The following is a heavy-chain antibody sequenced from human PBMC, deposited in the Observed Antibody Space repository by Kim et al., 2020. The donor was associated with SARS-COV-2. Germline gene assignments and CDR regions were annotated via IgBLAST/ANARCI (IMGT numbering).Heavy chain of an antibody. CDR1: GFTFSSYG. J-gene: IGHJ3*02. D-gene: IGHD1-1*01. CDR2: IWYDGSNK. Sequence: GALRLSCAASGFTFSSYGMHWVRQAPGKGLEWVAVIWYDGSNKYYADSVKGRFTISRDNSKNTLYLQMNSLRAEDTAVYYCAGPMGGTTGDAFDIWGQG. V-gene: IGHV3-33*01. CDR3: AGPMGGTTGDAFDI.